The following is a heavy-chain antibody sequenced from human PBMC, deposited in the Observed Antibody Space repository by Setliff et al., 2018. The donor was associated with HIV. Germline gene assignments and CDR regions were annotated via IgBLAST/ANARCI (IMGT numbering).Heavy chain of an antibody. J-gene: IGHJ4*02. Sequence: SETLSLTCAVYGGALTGNHWGWIRQPPGKGLEWIGEINYTVNTNHNPSLKSRVSTSVDMSKEQFSLKLKSVTAADTAVYYCARDQKGYSYGYFDSWGQGTLVTVSS. CDR3: ARDQKGYSYGYFDS. D-gene: IGHD5-18*01. CDR2: INYTVNT. V-gene: IGHV4-34*01. CDR1: GGALTGNH.